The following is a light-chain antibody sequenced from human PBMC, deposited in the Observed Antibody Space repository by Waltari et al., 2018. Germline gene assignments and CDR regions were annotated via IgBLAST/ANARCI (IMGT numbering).Light chain of an antibody. CDR2: EVT. V-gene: IGLV2-23*02. CDR3: CSFASRIGV. Sequence: QSALTQPASVSGSPGQSITISCTGTSSDVGSYTFVSWYQRHPGKAPKLIISEVTKRPSGVSNRFSGSKSGNTASLTISGLQADDEADYYCCSFASRIGVFGGGTKVTVL. CDR1: SSDVGSYTF. J-gene: IGLJ2*01.